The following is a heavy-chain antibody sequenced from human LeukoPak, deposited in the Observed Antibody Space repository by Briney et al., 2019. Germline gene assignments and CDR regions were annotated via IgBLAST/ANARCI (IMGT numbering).Heavy chain of an antibody. V-gene: IGHV3-21*01. D-gene: IGHD2-15*01. CDR3: VTSGCSGATCYFYFDY. CDR1: RFTFRSYS. J-gene: IGHJ4*02. Sequence: GGCLRLSCAASRFTFRSYSMNWVRQPAGKGQERVSCLNYTGTNMYYADSVKGRCTISRDNAKNSLFLQMNSLRPEVTAVYYCVTSGCSGATCYFYFDYWGQGTLVTVSS. CDR2: LNYTGTNM.